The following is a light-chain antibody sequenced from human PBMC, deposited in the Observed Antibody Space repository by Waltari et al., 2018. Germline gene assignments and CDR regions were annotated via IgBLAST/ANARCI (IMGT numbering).Light chain of an antibody. CDR1: QSINSY. CDR3: QQSYSTLWT. V-gene: IGKV1-39*01. Sequence: DIQMTQSPSSLSASLGDRVTITCRASQSINSYLNWYQQKPGKAPKLLIYAASRLQSGVPSRFSGSGSGTDFTLTISRLQPEDFATYYCQQSYSTLWTFGQGTKVEIK. CDR2: AAS. J-gene: IGKJ1*01.